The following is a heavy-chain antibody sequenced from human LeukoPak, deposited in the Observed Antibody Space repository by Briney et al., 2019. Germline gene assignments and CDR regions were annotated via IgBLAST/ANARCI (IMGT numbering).Heavy chain of an antibody. CDR3: ARSGNNWFDP. Sequence: PETLSLTCTVSGGLVSSYFWNWIRQTAGKGLEWIGRIYTTENTNYNPALKSRVTMSVDESKNQFSLRLTSMTAADTAVYFCARSGNNWFDPWGPGILVTVSS. CDR1: GGLVSSYF. D-gene: IGHD6-25*01. CDR2: IYTTENT. J-gene: IGHJ5*02. V-gene: IGHV4-4*07.